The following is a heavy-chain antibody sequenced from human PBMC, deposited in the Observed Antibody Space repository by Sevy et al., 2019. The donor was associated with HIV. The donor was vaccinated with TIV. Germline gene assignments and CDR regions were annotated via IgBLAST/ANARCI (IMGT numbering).Heavy chain of an antibody. Sequence: ASVKVSCKASGGTFSSYAISWVRQAPGQGLEWMGGIIPIFGTANYAQKFQGRVTITADKSTSTAYMGLGSLRSEDTAVYYCAARYYDFWSGYSPYRTPPHFDYWGQGTLVTVSS. D-gene: IGHD3-3*01. CDR1: GGTFSSYA. CDR3: AARYYDFWSGYSPYRTPPHFDY. J-gene: IGHJ4*02. V-gene: IGHV1-69*06. CDR2: IIPIFGTA.